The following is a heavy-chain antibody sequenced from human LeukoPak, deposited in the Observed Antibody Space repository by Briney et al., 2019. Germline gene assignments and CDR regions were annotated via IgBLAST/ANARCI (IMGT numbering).Heavy chain of an antibody. D-gene: IGHD4-17*01. CDR2: INHSGST. V-gene: IGHV4-34*01. J-gene: IGHJ3*02. Sequence: PSETLSLTCAVYGGSFSGYYWSWIRQPPGKGLEWIGEINHSGSTNYNPSLKSRVTISVDTSKNQFSLKLSSVTAADTAVYYCARLAPVTTVTRDAFDIWGQGTMVTVSS. CDR1: GGSFSGYY. CDR3: ARLAPVTTVTRDAFDI.